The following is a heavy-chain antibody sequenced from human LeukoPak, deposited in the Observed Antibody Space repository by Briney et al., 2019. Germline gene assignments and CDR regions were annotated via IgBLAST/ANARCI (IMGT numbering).Heavy chain of an antibody. CDR1: GGSFSDNY. CDR3: ARTRKYPYDYVWGSDQLPYMFDY. D-gene: IGHD3-16*02. CDR2: INQSGTT. V-gene: IGHV4-34*01. Sequence: PSETLSLTCAIYGGSFSDNYWSWIRQPPGKGLEWIGEINQSGTTNYNPSLKSPVTISVDTSTNQFSLKLSSVTAADTAVYYCARTRKYPYDYVWGSDQLPYMFDYWGQGTLVTVSS. J-gene: IGHJ4*02.